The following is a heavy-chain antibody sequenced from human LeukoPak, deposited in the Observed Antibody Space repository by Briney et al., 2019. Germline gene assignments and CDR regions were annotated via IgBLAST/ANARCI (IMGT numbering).Heavy chain of an antibody. CDR1: GFTFSSYA. V-gene: IGHV3-30-3*01. CDR2: ISYDGSNK. D-gene: IGHD6-19*01. J-gene: IGHJ4*02. CDR3: AREKAVAGTSFDY. Sequence: PGRSLRLSCAASGFTFSSYAMHLVRQAPGKGLEWVAVISYDGSNKYYADSVKGRFTISRDNSKNTLYLQMNSLRAEDTAVYYCAREKAVAGTSFDYWGQGTLVTVSS.